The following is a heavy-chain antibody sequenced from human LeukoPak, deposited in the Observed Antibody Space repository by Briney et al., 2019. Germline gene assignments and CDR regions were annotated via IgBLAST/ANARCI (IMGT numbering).Heavy chain of an antibody. J-gene: IGHJ6*04. D-gene: IGHD2-15*01. V-gene: IGHV4-4*02. CDR3: ARASDGYQYCSGGSCYPLYGMDV. CDR1: GGSISSSNW. Sequence: PSETLSLTCAVSGGSISSSNWWSWVRQPPGKGLEWIGEIYHSGSTNYNPSLKSRVTISVDKSKNQFSLKLSSVIAADTAVYYCARASDGYQYCSGGSCYPLYGMDVWGKGTTVTVSS. CDR2: IYHSGST.